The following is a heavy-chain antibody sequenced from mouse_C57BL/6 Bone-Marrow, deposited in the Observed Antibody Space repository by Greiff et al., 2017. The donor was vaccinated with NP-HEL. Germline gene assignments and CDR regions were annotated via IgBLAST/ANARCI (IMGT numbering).Heavy chain of an antibody. D-gene: IGHD6-5*01. CDR2: INPSTGGT. V-gene: IGHV1-53*01. Sequence: QVQLQQPGTELVKPGASVKLSCKASGYTFTSYWMHWVKQRPGQGLEWIGNINPSTGGTNYNEKFKSKATLTVDKSSSTAYMQLSSLTSEDSAVYYFVRDGIYVVYCTDYWGQGNSVTVSS. CDR3: VRDGIYVVYCTDY. CDR1: GYTFTSYW. J-gene: IGHJ4*01.